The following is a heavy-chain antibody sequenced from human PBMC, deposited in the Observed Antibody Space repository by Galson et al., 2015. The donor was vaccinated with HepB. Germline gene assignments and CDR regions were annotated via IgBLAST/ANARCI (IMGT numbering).Heavy chain of an antibody. Sequence: SLRLSCAASGFSFSSLGMTWVRQAPGKGLECVSAISMSGGSTDYADSVKGRFTISRDNPKNMLYLQMNNLRAEDTAVYYCAKGTTNIDYWGQGTLVTVSS. CDR2: ISMSGGST. D-gene: IGHD1-1*01. CDR3: AKGTTNIDY. V-gene: IGHV3-23*01. CDR1: GFSFSSLG. J-gene: IGHJ4*02.